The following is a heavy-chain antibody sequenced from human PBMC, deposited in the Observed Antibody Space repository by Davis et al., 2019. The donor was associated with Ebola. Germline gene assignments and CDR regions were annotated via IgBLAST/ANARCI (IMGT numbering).Heavy chain of an antibody. D-gene: IGHD2/OR15-2a*01. CDR3: ARGGGIWGFDP. Sequence: SETLSLTCTVSGGSISSGDYYWSWIRQPPGKGLEWIGEINHSGSTNYNPSLKSRVTISVDTSKNQFSLKLSSVTAADTAVYYCARGGGIWGFDPWGQGTLVTVSS. CDR1: GGSISSGDYY. V-gene: IGHV4-39*07. J-gene: IGHJ5*02. CDR2: INHSGST.